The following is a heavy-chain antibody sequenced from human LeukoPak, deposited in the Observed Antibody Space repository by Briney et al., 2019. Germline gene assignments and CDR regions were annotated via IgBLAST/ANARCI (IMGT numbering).Heavy chain of an antibody. J-gene: IGHJ4*02. CDR1: GYSISSGYY. V-gene: IGHV4-38-2*02. D-gene: IGHD6-13*01. CDR2: IYHSGST. Sequence: SETLSLTCTVSGYSISSGYYWGLIRQPPGKGLEWIGSIYHSGSTYYNPSLKSRVTISGERSKNQFSLKLSSVTAADTAVYYCARAPTSWYFDYWGQGTPVTVSS. CDR3: ARAPTSWYFDY.